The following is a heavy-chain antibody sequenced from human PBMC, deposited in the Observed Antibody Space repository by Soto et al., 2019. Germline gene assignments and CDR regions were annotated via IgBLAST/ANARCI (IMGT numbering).Heavy chain of an antibody. CDR2: MTSDGRTT. Sequence: GGSLRLSCVASGFAFGNSWMHWVRQPPGKGPEWVSRMTSDGRTTQYADSVKGRFTVSRDNAKNTLYLQMNSLRAEDTAVYYCATAEVDYWGPGTLVTVSS. CDR1: GFAFGNSW. J-gene: IGHJ4*02. CDR3: ATAEVDY. V-gene: IGHV3-74*01.